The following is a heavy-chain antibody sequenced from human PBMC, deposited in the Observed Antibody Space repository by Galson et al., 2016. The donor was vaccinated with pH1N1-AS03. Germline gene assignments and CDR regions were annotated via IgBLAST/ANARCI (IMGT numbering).Heavy chain of an antibody. J-gene: IGHJ4*02. Sequence: LRLSCAASGFTFSSYAMSWVRQAPGPGLEWVSAISGSGGSTYYADSVKGRFTFSRDNPKNTLYLQMNSLRAEDTAVYYCAPDSSGWYNDYWGQGTLVTVSS. V-gene: IGHV3-23*01. CDR1: GFTFSSYA. D-gene: IGHD6-19*01. CDR2: ISGSGGST. CDR3: APDSSGWYNDY.